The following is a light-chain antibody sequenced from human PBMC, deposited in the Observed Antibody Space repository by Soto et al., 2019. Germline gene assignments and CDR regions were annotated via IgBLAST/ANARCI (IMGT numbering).Light chain of an antibody. CDR1: QGISTA. CDR2: DAS. J-gene: IGKJ4*01. Sequence: AIQLTQSPSSLSASVGDRITITCRASQGISTALAWYQQKPGKAPNVLISDASTLQSGVPSRFSGSGSGTDFTLTIISLQPEDFAAYFCQQFDSYPLTFGGGTKVEIK. CDR3: QQFDSYPLT. V-gene: IGKV1-13*02.